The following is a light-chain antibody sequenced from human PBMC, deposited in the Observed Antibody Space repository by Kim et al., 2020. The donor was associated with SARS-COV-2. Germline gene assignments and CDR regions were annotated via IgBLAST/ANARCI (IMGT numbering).Light chain of an antibody. CDR2: DAS. CDR3: HQYAYSPLT. Sequence: EIVLTQSPGTLSLSPGERATLSCRASQSVGINSLAWYQQKPGQAPKLLIYDASRRATGITDRFSGSGFGTDYTLTITRLEPEDFAVYYCHQYAYSPLTFGLGTKVDIK. V-gene: IGKV3-20*01. J-gene: IGKJ1*01. CDR1: QSVGINS.